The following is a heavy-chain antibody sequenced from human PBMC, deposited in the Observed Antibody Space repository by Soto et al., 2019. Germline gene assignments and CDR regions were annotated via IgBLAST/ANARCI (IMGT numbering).Heavy chain of an antibody. D-gene: IGHD1-20*01. J-gene: IGHJ4*02. CDR3: ARDPPTGITGTTPKYYFDY. Sequence: AASVKVSCKASGYTFTSYYMHWVRQAPGQGLEWMGIINPSGGSTSYAQKFQGRVTMTRDTSTSTVYMELSSLRSEDTAVYYCARDPPTGITGTTPKYYFDYWGQGTLVTVSS. CDR1: GYTFTSYY. V-gene: IGHV1-46*03. CDR2: INPSGGST.